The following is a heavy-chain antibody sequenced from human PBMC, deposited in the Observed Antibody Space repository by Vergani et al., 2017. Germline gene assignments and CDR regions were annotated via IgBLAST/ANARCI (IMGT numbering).Heavy chain of an antibody. CDR2: LYYSGST. CDR1: GGSISSSSYY. D-gene: IGHD3-3*01. V-gene: IGHV4-39*01. Sequence: QLQLQESGPGLVKPSETLSLTCTVSGGSISSSSYYWGWIRQPPGKGLEWIGRLYYSGSTYYKPSLKSRVTISVDTSKNQFSLKLSSVTAADTAVYYCARHIADFWSVPPYYYYYMDVWGKGTTVTVSS. CDR3: ARHIADFWSVPPYYYYYMDV. J-gene: IGHJ6*03.